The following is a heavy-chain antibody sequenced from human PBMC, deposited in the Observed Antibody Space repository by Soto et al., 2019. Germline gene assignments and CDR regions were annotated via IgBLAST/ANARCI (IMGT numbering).Heavy chain of an antibody. J-gene: IGHJ6*02. D-gene: IGHD1-26*01. V-gene: IGHV6-1*01. CDR2: TFYRSKWYN. CDR1: GDSVSSNTAA. CDR3: AKEGGNHYYYYAMDV. Sequence: SQTLSLTCPISGDSVSSNTAAWSWIRQAPSRGLEWLGRTFYRSKWYNDYAVSVKGRITINPDTSKNLFSLQLNSVTPEDTAVYYCAKEGGNHYYYYAMDVWGQGTTVTVSS.